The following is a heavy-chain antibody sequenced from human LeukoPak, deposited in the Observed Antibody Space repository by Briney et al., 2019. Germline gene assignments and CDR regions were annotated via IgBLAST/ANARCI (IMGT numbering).Heavy chain of an antibody. V-gene: IGHV3-23*01. J-gene: IGHJ4*02. CDR3: AKAGGCSGGSCYSRVHYFDY. D-gene: IGHD2-15*01. CDR2: ISGSGGST. Sequence: GGSLRLSCAASGFTFSSYAMSWVRQAPGKGLEWVSAISGSGGSTYYADSVKGRFTISRDNSKNTLYLQMNSLRAEDTAVYYCAKAGGCSGGSCYSRVHYFDYWGQGTLVTVSS. CDR1: GFTFSSYA.